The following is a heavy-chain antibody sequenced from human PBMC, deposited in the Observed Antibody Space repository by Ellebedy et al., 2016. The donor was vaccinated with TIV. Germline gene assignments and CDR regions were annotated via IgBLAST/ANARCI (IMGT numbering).Heavy chain of an antibody. D-gene: IGHD3-22*01. CDR1: GFSFSNNP. CDR3: VKDPADSSNYGDWHDTFDV. V-gene: IGHV3-23*01. CDR2: ISATSGTM. J-gene: IGHJ3*01. Sequence: GESLKISXVASGFSFSNNPMSWVRQTPNKGLEWVSFISATSGTMYYSDSVQGRFTISRDNYMNSLYLEMNSLRGEDTAIYYCVKDPADSSNYGDWHDTFDVWGQGTMVTVSS.